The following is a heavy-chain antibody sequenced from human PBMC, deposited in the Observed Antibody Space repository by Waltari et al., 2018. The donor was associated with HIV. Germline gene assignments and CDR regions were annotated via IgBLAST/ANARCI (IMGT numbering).Heavy chain of an antibody. J-gene: IGHJ4*02. CDR2: INHRRTT. Sequence: QVQLQQWGAGLLKPSETLSLTCAVYGEPFVGYYWGWIRQPPGKRLEGRGEINHRRTTNDNPALKGRLTMSVDASKNQFSLNLNAVTAADTGVYYCARRALWLRPVYYFDYWGQGALVTVSS. CDR1: GEPFVGYY. CDR3: ARRALWLRPVYYFDY. D-gene: IGHD5-12*01. V-gene: IGHV4-34*01.